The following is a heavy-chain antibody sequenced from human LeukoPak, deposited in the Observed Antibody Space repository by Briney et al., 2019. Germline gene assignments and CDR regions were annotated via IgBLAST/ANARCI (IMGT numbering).Heavy chain of an antibody. D-gene: IGHD2-21*02. CDR1: GGSISSYY. V-gene: IGHV4-59*01. J-gene: IGHJ6*02. CDR2: IYYSGST. Sequence: SETLSLTCTVSGGSISSYYWSWIRQPPGKGLEGIGYIYYSGSTNYNPSLKSRVTISVDTSKNQFSLKLSSVTAADTAVYYCARGCGGDCYSTPYYYYGMDVWGQGTTVTVSS. CDR3: ARGCGGDCYSTPYYYYGMDV.